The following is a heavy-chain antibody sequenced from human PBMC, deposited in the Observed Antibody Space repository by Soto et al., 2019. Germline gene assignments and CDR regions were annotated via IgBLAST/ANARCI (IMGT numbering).Heavy chain of an antibody. CDR1: GGSISSGGYY. J-gene: IGHJ4*02. V-gene: IGHV4-31*01. Sequence: QVQLQESGPGLVKPSQTLSLTCTVSGGSISSGGYYWSWIRQHPGKGLEWIGYIYYSGSTYYNPSLKSLVTISVDTSKNQSSLKLSSVTAADTAVYYCARGNPLIVGATINRRYYFDYWGQGTLVTVSS. CDR2: IYYSGST. CDR3: ARGNPLIVGATINRRYYFDY. D-gene: IGHD1-26*01.